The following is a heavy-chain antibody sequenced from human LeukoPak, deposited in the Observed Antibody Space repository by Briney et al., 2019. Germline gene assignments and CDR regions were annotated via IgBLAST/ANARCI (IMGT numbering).Heavy chain of an antibody. CDR3: ASSRYNWNYYYFDY. CDR2: IYYSGST. D-gene: IGHD1-7*01. CDR1: GGSISSYY. V-gene: IGHV4-59*01. Sequence: PSETLSLTCTVSGGSISSYYWSWIRQPQGKGLEWIGYIYYSGSTNYNPSLKSRVTISVDTSKNQFSLKLSSVTAADTAVYYCASSRYNWNYYYFDYWGQGTLVTVSS. J-gene: IGHJ4*02.